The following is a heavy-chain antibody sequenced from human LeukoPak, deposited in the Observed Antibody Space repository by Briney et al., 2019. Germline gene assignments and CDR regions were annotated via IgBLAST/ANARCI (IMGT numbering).Heavy chain of an antibody. CDR3: AKVANYYYGSETYYFFEH. CDR2: IIPIFGTA. D-gene: IGHD3-10*01. V-gene: IGHV1-69*13. Sequence: SVKVSCKASGGTFSSYAISWVRQAPGQGLEWMGGIIPIFGTANYAQKFQGRVTITADESTSTAYMELSSLRSEDTAVYYCAKVANYYYGSETYYFFEHWGQGTPVTASS. J-gene: IGHJ4*02. CDR1: GGTFSSYA.